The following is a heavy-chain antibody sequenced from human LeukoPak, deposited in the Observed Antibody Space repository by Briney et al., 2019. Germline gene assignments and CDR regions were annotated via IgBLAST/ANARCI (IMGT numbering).Heavy chain of an antibody. CDR1: GGSISSYY. V-gene: IGHV4-4*07. Sequence: PSETLSLTCTVSGGSISSYYWSWIRQPAGKGLEWIGRIYTSGSTNYNPSLKSRVTMSVDTSKNQFSLKLSSVTAADTAVYYCARDHIYDSSGYLTDPWGQGTLVTVSS. CDR2: IYTSGST. CDR3: ARDHIYDSSGYLTDP. J-gene: IGHJ5*02. D-gene: IGHD3-22*01.